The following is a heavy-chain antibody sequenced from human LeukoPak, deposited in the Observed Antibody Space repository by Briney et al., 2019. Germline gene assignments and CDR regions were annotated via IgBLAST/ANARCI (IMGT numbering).Heavy chain of an antibody. Sequence: QSGGSLRLSCAASGFTFRNYVIHWVRQAPGKGLEWVAVTSSDLNVKLYADSVKDRFTISRDNSRSTLYLQMNSLRPEDTAIYYCAREGYYGSGSPPSLYFDYWGQGTLVTVSS. D-gene: IGHD3-10*01. CDR3: AREGYYGSGSPPSLYFDY. J-gene: IGHJ4*02. V-gene: IGHV3-30-3*01. CDR1: GFTFRNYV. CDR2: TSSDLNVK.